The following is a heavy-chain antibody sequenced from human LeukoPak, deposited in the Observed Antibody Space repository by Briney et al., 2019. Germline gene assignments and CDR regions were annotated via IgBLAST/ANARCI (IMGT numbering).Heavy chain of an antibody. CDR1: VGSFSGYY. V-gene: IGHV4-34*01. Sequence: SETLSLTCAVYVGSFSGYYWGWIRQPPGKGLEWIGEINHSGSTNYNPSLKSRVSISVVTSKNQFSLKLSSVTAADTAVYYCAREREGYFDLWGRGTRVTVSS. CDR3: AREREGYFDL. J-gene: IGHJ2*01. CDR2: INHSGST.